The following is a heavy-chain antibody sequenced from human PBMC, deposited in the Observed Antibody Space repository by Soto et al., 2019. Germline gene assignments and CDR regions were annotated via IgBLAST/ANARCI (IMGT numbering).Heavy chain of an antibody. CDR2: INGDGIST. V-gene: IGHV3-74*01. J-gene: IGHJ6*02. Sequence: GGSLRLSCAASGFTFGNYWMHWVRQAPGKGLVCVSRINGDGISTYYADSVRGRFLISRDNAKNTLYLQMSNLRAEDTALYYCARAWGVPGPLYDYHDMDVWGQGTTVTVSS. CDR1: GFTFGNYW. CDR3: ARAWGVPGPLYDYHDMDV. D-gene: IGHD2-2*01.